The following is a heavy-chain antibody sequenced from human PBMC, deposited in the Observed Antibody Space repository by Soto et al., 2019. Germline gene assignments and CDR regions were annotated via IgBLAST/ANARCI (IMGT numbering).Heavy chain of an antibody. Sequence: EVQLVESGGGLVQPGRSLRLSCAASGFTFDDYAMDWVRRVPGKGLEWVSSISWNSNIIGYADSVKGRFTISRDNAKNSLYLQMNSLRPEDTALYYCAKGGPDGFCSGGRCYFDYWGQGTLVTVSS. J-gene: IGHJ4*02. CDR1: GFTFDDYA. V-gene: IGHV3-9*01. D-gene: IGHD2-15*01. CDR2: ISWNSNII. CDR3: AKGGPDGFCSGGRCYFDY.